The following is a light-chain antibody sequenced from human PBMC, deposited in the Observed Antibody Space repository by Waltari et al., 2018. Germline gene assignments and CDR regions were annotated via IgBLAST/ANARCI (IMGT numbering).Light chain of an antibody. CDR3: QQFHNSWT. CDR2: KAS. Sequence: DIQMTQSPSTLSASVGDRVTITCRASQSISTWLAWYQQKPGKAPKLLVYKASLLESGVPLRFSGSGSGTEFTLTISGLQPDDSATHYCQQFHNSWTFGQGTKVEIK. CDR1: QSISTW. V-gene: IGKV1-5*03. J-gene: IGKJ1*01.